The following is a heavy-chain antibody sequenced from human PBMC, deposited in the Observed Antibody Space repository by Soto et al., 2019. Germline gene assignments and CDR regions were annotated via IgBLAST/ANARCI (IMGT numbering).Heavy chain of an antibody. D-gene: IGHD6-13*01. CDR2: IKQDGSEK. J-gene: IGHJ4*02. V-gene: IGHV3-7*03. CDR1: GFTFSSYW. Sequence: EVQLVESGGGLVQPGGSLRLSCAASGFTFSSYWMSWVRQAPGKGLEWVANIKQDGSEKYYVDSVKGRFTISRENAKNSLYLQMNSLRAEDTAVYYCAYSSSWYSFDYWGQGTLVTVSS. CDR3: AYSSSWYSFDY.